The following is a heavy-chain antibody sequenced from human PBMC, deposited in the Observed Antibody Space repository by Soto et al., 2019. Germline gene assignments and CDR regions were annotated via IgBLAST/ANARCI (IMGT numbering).Heavy chain of an antibody. Sequence: PGGSLRLSCAASGFTFSSYSMNWVRQAPGKGLEWVSYISSSSSTIYYADSVKGRFTISRDNAKNSLYLQMNSLRDEDTAVYYCAREGTIFGVVIPSYGMDFWGQGTTVTVSS. CDR3: AREGTIFGVVIPSYGMDF. V-gene: IGHV3-48*02. D-gene: IGHD3-3*01. J-gene: IGHJ6*02. CDR1: GFTFSSYS. CDR2: ISSSSSTI.